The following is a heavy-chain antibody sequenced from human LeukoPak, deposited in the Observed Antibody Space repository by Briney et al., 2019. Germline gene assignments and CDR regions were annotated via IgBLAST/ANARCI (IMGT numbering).Heavy chain of an antibody. V-gene: IGHV3-21*01. CDR3: ARRVNYDTSAQGWYFDL. CDR2: ISSSSSYI. J-gene: IGHJ2*01. D-gene: IGHD3-22*01. Sequence: TGGSLRLSCAASGFTFSSYSMNWVRQAPGKGLEWVSPISSSSSYIFYADSMKGRFTISRDNAKHSLYLQMNSLRAEDTAMYYCARRVNYDTSAQGWYFDLWGRGTLLTVSS. CDR1: GFTFSSYS.